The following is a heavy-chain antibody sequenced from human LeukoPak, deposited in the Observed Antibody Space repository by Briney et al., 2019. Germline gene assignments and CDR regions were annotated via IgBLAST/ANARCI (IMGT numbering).Heavy chain of an antibody. CDR2: ITSSSSYI. V-gene: IGHV3-21*01. J-gene: IGHJ4*02. D-gene: IGHD6-19*01. Sequence: GGSLRLSCAASGFTFSSYEMNWVRQAPGKGPEWVSSITSSSSYIYYADSVKGRFTISRDNSKNTLYLQMNSLRAEDTAVYYCSGEAVAGIYWGQGTLVTVSS. CDR3: SGEAVAGIY. CDR1: GFTFSSYE.